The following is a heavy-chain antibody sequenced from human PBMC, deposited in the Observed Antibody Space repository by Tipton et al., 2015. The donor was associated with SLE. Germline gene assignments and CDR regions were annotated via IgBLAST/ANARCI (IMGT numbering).Heavy chain of an antibody. Sequence: TLSLTCSVSGDSLTRGGFYWNWIRQHPEKGLEWIGSIWYTATTYYNPSLRSRITVSLDTSKNQFSLTLTTVTAADTAVYYCAGVETIFGVVGPLGYWGQGTLVPVSS. D-gene: IGHD3-3*01. V-gene: IGHV4-31*03. CDR2: IWYTATT. J-gene: IGHJ4*02. CDR1: GDSLTRGGFY. CDR3: AGVETIFGVVGPLGY.